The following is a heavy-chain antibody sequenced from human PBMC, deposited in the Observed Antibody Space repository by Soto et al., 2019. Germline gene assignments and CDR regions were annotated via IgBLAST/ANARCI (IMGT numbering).Heavy chain of an antibody. D-gene: IGHD3-3*01. Sequence: PSETLSLTCTVSGGSISSGGYYWSWIRQHPGKGLEWIGYIYYSGSTYYNPSLKSRVTISVDTSKNQFSLKLSSVTAADTAVYYCARTFSSNTIFGVVTDPYYFDYWGQGTLVTVSS. CDR1: GGSISSGGYY. CDR2: IYYSGST. V-gene: IGHV4-31*03. J-gene: IGHJ4*02. CDR3: ARTFSSNTIFGVVTDPYYFDY.